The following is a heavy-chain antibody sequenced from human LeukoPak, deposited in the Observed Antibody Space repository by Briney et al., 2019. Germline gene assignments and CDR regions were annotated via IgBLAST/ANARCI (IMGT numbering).Heavy chain of an antibody. CDR3: ARDARYCSGGSCYSFDY. V-gene: IGHV3-11*04. D-gene: IGHD2-15*01. J-gene: IGHJ4*02. CDR1: GFTFSDYY. Sequence: GGSLRLSCAASGFTFSDYYMSWIRQAPGKGLEWVSYISSDVITIYYADSVKGRFTISRDSAKNSLCLQMNSLRAEDTAVYYCARDARYCSGGSCYSFDYWGQGTLVTVSS. CDR2: ISSDVITI.